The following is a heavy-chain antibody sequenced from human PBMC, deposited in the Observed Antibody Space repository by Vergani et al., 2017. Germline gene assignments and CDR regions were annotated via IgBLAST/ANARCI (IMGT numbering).Heavy chain of an antibody. J-gene: IGHJ3*02. D-gene: IGHD5-12*01. V-gene: IGHV3-23*01. CDR1: GFTFSSYA. Sequence: EVQLLESGGGLVQPGGSLRLSCAASGFTFSSYAMSWVRQAPGKGLEWVSAISGSGGSTYYADSVKGRFTISRDNSKNTLYLQMNSLRAEDTAVYYCAREKSIVATIAPDHDAFDIWGQGTMVTVSS. CDR3: AREKSIVATIAPDHDAFDI. CDR2: ISGSGGST.